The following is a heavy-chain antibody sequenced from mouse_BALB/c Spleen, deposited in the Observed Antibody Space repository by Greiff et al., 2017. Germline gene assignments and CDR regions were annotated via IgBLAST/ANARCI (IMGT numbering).Heavy chain of an antibody. Sequence: QVQLKQSGAELARPGASVKMSCKASGYTFTSYTMHWVKQRPGQGLEWIGYINPSSGYTNYNQKFKDKATLTADKSSSTAYMQLSSLTSGDSAVYYCARFGTTFYAMDYWGQGTSVTVSS. D-gene: IGHD1-1*01. CDR2: INPSSGYT. J-gene: IGHJ4*01. CDR1: GYTFTSYT. V-gene: IGHV1-4*01. CDR3: ARFGTTFYAMDY.